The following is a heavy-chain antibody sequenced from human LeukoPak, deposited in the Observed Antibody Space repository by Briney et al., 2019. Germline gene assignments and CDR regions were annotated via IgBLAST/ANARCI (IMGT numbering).Heavy chain of an antibody. CDR1: GGSISSYY. D-gene: IGHD1-1*01. V-gene: IGHV4-59*01. Sequence: SETLSLTCTVSGGSISSYYWSWIRQPPGKGLEWIGYIYYSGSTNYNPSLKSRVTISVDTSKNQFSLKPSSVTAADTAVYYCARGTILYYFDYWGQGTLVTVSS. CDR3: ARGTILYYFDY. J-gene: IGHJ4*02. CDR2: IYYSGST.